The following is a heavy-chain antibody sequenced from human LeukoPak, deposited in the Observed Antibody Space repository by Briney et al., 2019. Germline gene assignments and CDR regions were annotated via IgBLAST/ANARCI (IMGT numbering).Heavy chain of an antibody. J-gene: IGHJ4*02. CDR2: IYPGDSDT. CDR1: GYSFTSYR. Sequence: GESLKISCKGSGYSFTSYRIGWVRQMPGKGLEWMGIIYPGDSDTRYSPSFQGQVTISADKSISTAYLQWSSLKASDTAMYYCARVLGYYDSSGYYTSFGGFDYWGQGTLVTVSS. D-gene: IGHD3-22*01. CDR3: ARVLGYYDSSGYYTSFGGFDY. V-gene: IGHV5-51*01.